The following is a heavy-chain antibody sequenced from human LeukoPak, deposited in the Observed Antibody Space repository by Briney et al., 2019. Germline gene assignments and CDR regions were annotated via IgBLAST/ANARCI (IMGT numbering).Heavy chain of an antibody. D-gene: IGHD5-12*01. Sequence: SGTLSLTCAVSGGSISSSNWWSWVRQPPGKGLEWIGEIYHSGSTNYNPSLKSRVTISVDKSKNQFSLKLSSVTAADTAVYYCAREYSGARHYYYYYYGMDVWGQGTTVTVSS. CDR2: IYHSGST. CDR1: GGSISSSNW. J-gene: IGHJ6*02. V-gene: IGHV4-4*02. CDR3: AREYSGARHYYYYYYGMDV.